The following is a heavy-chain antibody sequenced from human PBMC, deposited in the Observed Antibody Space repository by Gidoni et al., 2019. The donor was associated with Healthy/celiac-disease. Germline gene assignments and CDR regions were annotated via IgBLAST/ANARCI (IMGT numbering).Heavy chain of an antibody. Sequence: QVQLQQWGAGLLKPSETLSLTCAVYGGSFSGYYWSWIRQPPGKGLEWIGEINHSGSTNYNPSLKSRVTISVDTSKNQFSRKLSSVTAADTAVYYCARTSWFDPWGQGTLVTVSS. V-gene: IGHV4-34*01. CDR2: INHSGST. J-gene: IGHJ5*02. CDR3: ARTSWFDP. D-gene: IGHD3-16*01. CDR1: GGSFSGYY.